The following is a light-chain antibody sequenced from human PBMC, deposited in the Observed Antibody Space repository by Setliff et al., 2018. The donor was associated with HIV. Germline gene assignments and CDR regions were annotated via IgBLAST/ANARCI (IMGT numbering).Light chain of an antibody. CDR3: ASYRPNDLGV. CDR2: DVS. Sequence: SVLIQPASVSGSPGQSVTVSCTGTSSDVGSYDFVSWYQQLPGKAPNRLIYDVSDRPSGVSHRFSGSKSGNTASLTISGLQSEDEADYYCASYRPNDLGVFGTGTKVTVL. J-gene: IGLJ1*01. V-gene: IGLV2-14*03. CDR1: SSDVGSYDF.